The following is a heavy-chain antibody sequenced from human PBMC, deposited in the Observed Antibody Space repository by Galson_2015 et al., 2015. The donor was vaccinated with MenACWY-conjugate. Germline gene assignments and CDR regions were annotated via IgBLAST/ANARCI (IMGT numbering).Heavy chain of an antibody. J-gene: IGHJ6*02. Sequence: ETLSLTCTVSGGFISNYYWNWIRQPPGKGLEWIGYIYYSGRTNYNPSLKSRVTISLDTRKSQFSLTLSSVTAADTAVYFCARRSDYNDRYGMDVWGQGTTVTVSS. CDR3: ARRSDYNDRYGMDV. V-gene: IGHV4-59*08. CDR2: IYYSGRT. D-gene: IGHD4-11*01. CDR1: GGFISNYY.